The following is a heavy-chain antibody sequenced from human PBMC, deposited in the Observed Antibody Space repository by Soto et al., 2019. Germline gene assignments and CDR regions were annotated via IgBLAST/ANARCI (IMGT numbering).Heavy chain of an antibody. CDR3: ARPGEGVLFYYSLDV. CDR1: GFTLSSYS. CDR2: ISSGSDTI. J-gene: IGHJ6*02. D-gene: IGHD3-16*01. V-gene: IGHV3-48*02. Sequence: EVQLVESGGGFVPPGGSLRLSCVASGFTLSSYSMNWVRQAPGEGLEWISYISSGSDTIYYADSVKGRFTVSRDNAKNSLFLQMNSLRDEDTAVYYSARPGEGVLFYYSLDVWGQWTTVTVSS.